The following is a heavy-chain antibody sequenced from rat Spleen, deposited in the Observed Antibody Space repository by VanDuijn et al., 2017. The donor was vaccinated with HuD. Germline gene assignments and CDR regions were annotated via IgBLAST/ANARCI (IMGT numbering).Heavy chain of an antibody. V-gene: IGHV5-20*01. CDR1: GFTFSDDA. J-gene: IGHJ3*01. CDR2: ITNSGGFI. Sequence: EVKLVESGGGLVQPGRSLKLSCAASGFTFSDDAMAWVRQAPTEGLEWVASITNSGGFIFYRDSVKGRFTISRDNARTTLYLQMDSLRSEDTATYYCTTITMAAFTYWGQGTVVTVSS. D-gene: IGHD1-2*01. CDR3: TTITMAAFTY.